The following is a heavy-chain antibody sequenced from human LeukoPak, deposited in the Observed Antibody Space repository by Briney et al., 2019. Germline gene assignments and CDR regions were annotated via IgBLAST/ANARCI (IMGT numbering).Heavy chain of an antibody. Sequence: GGSLRLSCAASGFTFDDFAMHWVRQVPGKGLEWVSGISWSSGSLEYADSVEGRFTISRDNAKDSLYLQMNSLRPEDTAFYYCAKHLVLALYGSGTRFDSWGQGTLVTVSS. V-gene: IGHV3-9*01. CDR1: GFTFDDFA. J-gene: IGHJ4*02. D-gene: IGHD3-10*01. CDR2: ISWSSGSL. CDR3: AKHLVLALYGSGTRFDS.